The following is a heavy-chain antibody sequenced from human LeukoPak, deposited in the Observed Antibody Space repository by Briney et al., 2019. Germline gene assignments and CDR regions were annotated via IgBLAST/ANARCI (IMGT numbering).Heavy chain of an antibody. D-gene: IGHD3-9*01. V-gene: IGHV4-4*02. CDR3: ARGFGGILTGYYGLDV. CDR1: GGSFSGTNW. CDR2: IYHSGST. J-gene: IGHJ6*02. Sequence: SETLSLTCTVSGGSFSGTNWWTWVRQPPGKGLEWIGEIYHSGSTNYNLSFKSRVTMSVDKSENQFSLKLNSVTAADTAVYYCARGFGGILTGYYGLDVWGQGTTVTVSS.